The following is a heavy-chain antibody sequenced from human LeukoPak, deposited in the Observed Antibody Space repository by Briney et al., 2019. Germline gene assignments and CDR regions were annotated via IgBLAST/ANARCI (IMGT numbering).Heavy chain of an antibody. Sequence: PGGSLRLSCAASRFTFSSYAMSWARQAPGKGLEWVSAISGSGGSTYYADSVKGRFTISRDNSKNTLYLQMNSLRAEDTAVYYCAKGYVVVPLIYFDYWGQGTLVTVSS. V-gene: IGHV3-23*01. J-gene: IGHJ4*02. CDR2: ISGSGGST. CDR3: AKGYVVVPLIYFDY. D-gene: IGHD3-22*01. CDR1: RFTFSSYA.